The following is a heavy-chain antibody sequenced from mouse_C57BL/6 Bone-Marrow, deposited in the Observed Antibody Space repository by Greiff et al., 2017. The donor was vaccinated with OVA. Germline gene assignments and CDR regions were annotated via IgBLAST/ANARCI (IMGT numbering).Heavy chain of an antibody. Sequence: EVQVVESGPGLVKPSQSLSLTCSVTGYSITSGYYWNWIRQFPGNKLEWMGYISYDGSNNYNPSLKNRISITRDTAKNQFFLKLNSVTTEDTATYYSARGGLYYSNPYAMDYWGQGTSVTVSS. D-gene: IGHD2-5*01. CDR3: ARGGLYYSNPYAMDY. J-gene: IGHJ4*01. CDR2: ISYDGSN. V-gene: IGHV3-6*01. CDR1: GYSITSGYY.